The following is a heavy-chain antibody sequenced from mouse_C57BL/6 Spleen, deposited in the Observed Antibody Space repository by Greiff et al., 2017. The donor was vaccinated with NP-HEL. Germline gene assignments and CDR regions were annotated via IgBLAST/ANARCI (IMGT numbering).Heavy chain of an antibody. J-gene: IGHJ2*01. CDR3: ARAGTGDYFDY. D-gene: IGHD4-1*01. CDR2: IRNKANGYTT. V-gene: IGHV7-3*01. CDR1: GFTFTDYY. Sequence: EVKLVESGGGLVQPGGSLSLSCAASGFTFTDYYMSWVRQPPGKALEWLGFIRNKANGYTTEYSASVKGRFTISRDNSQSILYLQMNALRAEDSATYYCARAGTGDYFDYWGQGTTLTVSS.